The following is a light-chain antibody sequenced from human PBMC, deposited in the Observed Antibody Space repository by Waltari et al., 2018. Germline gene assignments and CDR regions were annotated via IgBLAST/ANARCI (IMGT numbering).Light chain of an antibody. V-gene: IGKV3-20*01. CDR2: GAS. CDR3: QHYVRLPAT. CDR1: RSVSRAV. Sequence: CRASRSVSRAVAWYQQKPGQAPRLLIYGASNRATGIPDRFSGGGSGTDFSLTISRLEPEDFAVYYCQHYVRLPATFGQGTKVEIK. J-gene: IGKJ1*01.